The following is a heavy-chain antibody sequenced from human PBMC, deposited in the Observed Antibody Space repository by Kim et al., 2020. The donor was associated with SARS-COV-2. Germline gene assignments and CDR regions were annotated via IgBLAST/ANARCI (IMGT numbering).Heavy chain of an antibody. Sequence: GGSLRLSCAASGFTFSNYAMSWVRQAPGKGLEWVSAISAIDGSTYDADSVRGRFTISRDNSQNTLFLQMNSLRAEDTAVYYCARSDGLDYWGQGTLVTVSS. CDR2: ISAIDGST. CDR1: GFTFSNYA. J-gene: IGHJ4*02. CDR3: ARSDGLDY. V-gene: IGHV3-23*01.